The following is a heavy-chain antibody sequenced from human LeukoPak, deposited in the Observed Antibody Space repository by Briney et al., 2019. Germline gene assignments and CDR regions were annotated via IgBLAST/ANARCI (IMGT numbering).Heavy chain of an antibody. CDR3: ARLMVRGPIGGDY. CDR2: IYYSGST. Sequence: PSETLSLTCTVSGGSISSGGYYWSWIRQPPGKGLEWIGYIYYSGSTNYNPSLKSRVTISVDTSKNQFSLKLSPVTAADTAVYYCARLMVRGPIGGDYWGQGTLVTVSS. V-gene: IGHV4-61*08. D-gene: IGHD3-10*01. J-gene: IGHJ4*02. CDR1: GGSISSGGYY.